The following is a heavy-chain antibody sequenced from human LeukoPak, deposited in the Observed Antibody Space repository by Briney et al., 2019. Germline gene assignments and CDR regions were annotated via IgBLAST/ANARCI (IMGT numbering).Heavy chain of an antibody. V-gene: IGHV3-48*01. CDR1: GFTFSSYG. CDR3: AKDGGTHFDH. CDR2: ISSSGATI. D-gene: IGHD1-26*01. Sequence: PGGSLRLSCAASGFTFSSYGMPWVRQAPGKGLEWVSYISSSGATISYAQSVKGRFTITRDNAQNSLTLHMNTLRADDTAVYYCAKDGGTHFDHWGQGTLVTVSP. J-gene: IGHJ4*02.